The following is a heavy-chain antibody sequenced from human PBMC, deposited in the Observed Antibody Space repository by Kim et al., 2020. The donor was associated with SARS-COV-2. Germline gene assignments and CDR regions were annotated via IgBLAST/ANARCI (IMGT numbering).Heavy chain of an antibody. CDR2: IYYSGST. CDR3: ARHFSLERRPVRAFDI. J-gene: IGHJ3*02. Sequence: SETLSLTCTVSGGSISSSSYYWGWIRQPPGKGLEWIGSIYYSGSTYYNPSLKSRVTISVDTSKNQFSLKLSSVTAADTAVYYCARHFSLERRPVRAFDIWGQGTMVTVSS. CDR1: GGSISSSSYY. D-gene: IGHD1-1*01. V-gene: IGHV4-39*01.